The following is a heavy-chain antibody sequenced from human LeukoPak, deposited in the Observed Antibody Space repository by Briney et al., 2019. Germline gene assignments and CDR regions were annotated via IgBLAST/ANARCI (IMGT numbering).Heavy chain of an antibody. V-gene: IGHV1-69*01. CDR2: IIPIFGTA. Sequence: ASVKVSCTASGGTFSSYAISWVRQAPGQGLEWMGGIIPIFGTANYAQKFQGRVTITADESTSTAYMELSSLRSEDTAVYYCARDKDSSGYYPYYYGMDVWGQGTTVTVSS. D-gene: IGHD3-22*01. CDR3: ARDKDSSGYYPYYYGMDV. J-gene: IGHJ6*02. CDR1: GGTFSSYA.